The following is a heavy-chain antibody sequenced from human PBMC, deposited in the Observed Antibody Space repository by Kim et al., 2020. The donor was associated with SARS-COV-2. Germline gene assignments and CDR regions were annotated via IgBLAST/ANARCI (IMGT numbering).Heavy chain of an antibody. J-gene: IGHJ5*02. CDR1: GGSFSGYY. CDR2: INHSGST. Sequence: SETLSLTCAVYGGSFSGYYWSWIRQPPGKGLEWIGEINHSGSTNYNPSLKSRVTISVDTSKNQFSLKLSSVTAADTAVYYCASTLKGYSSGWYELGSGWFDPWGQGTLVTVSS. CDR3: ASTLKGYSSGWYELGSGWFDP. D-gene: IGHD6-19*01. V-gene: IGHV4-34*01.